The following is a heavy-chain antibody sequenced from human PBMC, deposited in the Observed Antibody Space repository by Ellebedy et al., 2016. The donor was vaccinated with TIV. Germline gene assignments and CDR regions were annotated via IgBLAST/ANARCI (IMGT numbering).Heavy chain of an antibody. D-gene: IGHD3-9*01. CDR3: GRAREPGYFAYYYYGMDV. J-gene: IGHJ6*02. Sequence: PGGSMRLSCAASGFTFSDYFMSWVRQAPGKGLEWVSYITNTGSTTYYADSVKGRFTVARDNAKNSLYLQMNSLRAEDTAVYYCGRAREPGYFAYYYYGMDVWGQGTTVTVSS. V-gene: IGHV3-11*01. CDR2: ITNTGSTT. CDR1: GFTFSDYF.